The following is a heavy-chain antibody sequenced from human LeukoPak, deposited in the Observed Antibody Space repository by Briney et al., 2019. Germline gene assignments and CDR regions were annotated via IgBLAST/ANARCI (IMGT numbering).Heavy chain of an antibody. D-gene: IGHD1-26*01. CDR2: ISYDGSNK. J-gene: IGHJ3*02. CDR3: ARDGGSHDAFDI. CDR1: GFTFSSYA. V-gene: IGHV3-30*04. Sequence: GGSLRLSCAASGFTFSSYAMHWVRQAPAKGLEWVAVISYDGSNKYYADSVKGRFTISRDNSKNTLYLQMNSLRAEDTAVYYCARDGGSHDAFDIWGQGTMVTVSS.